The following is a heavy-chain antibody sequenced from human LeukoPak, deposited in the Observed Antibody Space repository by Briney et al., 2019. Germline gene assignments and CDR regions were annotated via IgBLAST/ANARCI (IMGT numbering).Heavy chain of an antibody. CDR2: IYPGDSDP. V-gene: IGHV5-51*01. CDR3: ARHGSSGIAAAGKQADDAFDI. Sequence: PGESLEISCQGSGYIFTSYWIGWVRQLPGKGLEWMGIIYPGDSDPRYSPSFQGQLTISAANSISTAYLQWSSLKASDTAMYYCARHGSSGIAAAGKQADDAFDIWGQGTMVTVSS. CDR1: GYIFTSYW. D-gene: IGHD6-13*01. J-gene: IGHJ3*02.